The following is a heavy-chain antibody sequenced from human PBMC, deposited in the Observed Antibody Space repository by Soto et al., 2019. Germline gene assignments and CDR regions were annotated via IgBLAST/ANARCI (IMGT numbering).Heavy chain of an antibody. D-gene: IGHD5-18*01. CDR2: IDHLTTT. CDR3: ARGYDTALAPIF. V-gene: IGHV4-34*01. J-gene: IGHJ4*02. Sequence: SETLSLTSAVYGGSFSSYHWSWIRQTPGKGLEWIGEIDHLTTTNYSPSLKSRVIISLDTPKNQFSLKLSSVTAADTAVYYCARGYDTALAPIFWGQGILVTVSS. CDR1: GGSFSSYH.